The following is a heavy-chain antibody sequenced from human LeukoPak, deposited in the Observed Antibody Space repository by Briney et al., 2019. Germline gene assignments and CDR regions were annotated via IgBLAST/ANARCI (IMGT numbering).Heavy chain of an antibody. CDR3: ARDYAQPYAGWFDP. J-gene: IGHJ5*02. V-gene: IGHV4-59*12. CDR2: LSYSGST. Sequence: SETLSLTCTVSGGSISSYYWSWIRQPPGKGLEWIGYLSYSGSTNYNPSLKSRVTISVDTSKNQFSLKLSSVTAADTAVYYCARDYAQPYAGWFDPWGQGTLVTVSS. CDR1: GGSISSYY. D-gene: IGHD1-14*01.